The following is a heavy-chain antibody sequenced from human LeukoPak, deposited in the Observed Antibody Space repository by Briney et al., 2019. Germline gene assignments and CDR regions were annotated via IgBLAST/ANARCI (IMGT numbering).Heavy chain of an antibody. Sequence: GGSLRLSCAASGFSFSSYAMTWARQAPVKGLEWISAISGDGTRTYYADSVKGRFTISRDNAKNSLYLQMNSLRDEDTAVYYCTRDPNALDYWGQGTLVTVSS. CDR3: TRDPNALDY. J-gene: IGHJ4*02. CDR1: GFSFSSYA. V-gene: IGHV3-23*01. CDR2: ISGDGTRT.